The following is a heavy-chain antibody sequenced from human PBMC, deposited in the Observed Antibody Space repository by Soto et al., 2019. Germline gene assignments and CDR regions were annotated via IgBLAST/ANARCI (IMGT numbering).Heavy chain of an antibody. CDR3: AKDTGDALDV. J-gene: IGHJ6*02. Sequence: EVQLVESGGGLVQPGGSLRLSCAASGFDFSNSWIHWVRQGPGKGLVWVSHINSDGSGTTYADSVKGRFTISRDNAKNTVYLQMNSLRVEDTAVYYCAKDTGDALDVWGQGTTVTVSS. D-gene: IGHD2-15*01. CDR1: GFDFSNSW. CDR2: INSDGSGT. V-gene: IGHV3-74*01.